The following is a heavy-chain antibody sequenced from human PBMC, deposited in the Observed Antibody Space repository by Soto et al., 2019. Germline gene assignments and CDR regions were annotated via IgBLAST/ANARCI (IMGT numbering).Heavy chain of an antibody. J-gene: IGHJ4*02. Sequence: GGSLRLSCAASGFIFSSSGMNWVRQAPGKGLEWVSYISSSSSAIYYAVPVKGRFTISRDNAKNSLYLQMNSLRDADTALYYCARASGSPSDYWGQGTLVTVSS. CDR1: GFIFSSSG. CDR3: ARASGSPSDY. D-gene: IGHD1-26*01. V-gene: IGHV3-48*02. CDR2: ISSSSSAI.